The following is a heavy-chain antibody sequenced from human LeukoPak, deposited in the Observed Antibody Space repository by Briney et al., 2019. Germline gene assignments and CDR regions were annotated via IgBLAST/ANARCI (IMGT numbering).Heavy chain of an antibody. CDR3: AKDATPALGTVYMDV. D-gene: IGHD6-13*01. Sequence: GGSLRLSSAASGFTFSSYEMNWVRQAPGKGLEWVSYISSSGSTIYYADSVKGRFTISRDNAKNSLYLQMNSLRAEDTAVYYCAKDATPALGTVYMDVWGKGTTVTISS. V-gene: IGHV3-48*03. CDR1: GFTFSSYE. CDR2: ISSSGSTI. J-gene: IGHJ6*03.